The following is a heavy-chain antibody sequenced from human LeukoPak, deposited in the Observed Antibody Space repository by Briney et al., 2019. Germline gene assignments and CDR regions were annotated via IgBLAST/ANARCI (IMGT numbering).Heavy chain of an antibody. CDR2: IIPILGIA. V-gene: IGHV1-69*04. D-gene: IGHD3-10*01. CDR3: ARERYYGSGSYYLGYSYGFPFDY. Sequence: ASVKVSCKASGGTFSSYAISWVRQAPGQGLEWMGRIIPILGIANYAQKFQGRVTMATDTSTSTAYMELRSLRSDDTAVYYCARERYYGSGSYYLGYSYGFPFDYWGQGTLVTVSS. J-gene: IGHJ4*02. CDR1: GGTFSSYA.